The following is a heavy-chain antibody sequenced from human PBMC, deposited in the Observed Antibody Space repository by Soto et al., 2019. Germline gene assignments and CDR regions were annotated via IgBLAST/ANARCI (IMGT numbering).Heavy chain of an antibody. J-gene: IGHJ6*02. CDR2: ISDSGGST. V-gene: IGHV3-23*01. Sequence: GGSLRLSCAASGFTFSTYAMSWVRQAPGKGLEWVSAISDSGGSTYYADSVKGRFTISRDNSKNTLYLQMNSLRVEDTAVYYCAKGNQDYYYTMDVWGQGTTVTVSS. D-gene: IGHD1-1*01. CDR1: GFTFSTYA. CDR3: AKGNQDYYYTMDV.